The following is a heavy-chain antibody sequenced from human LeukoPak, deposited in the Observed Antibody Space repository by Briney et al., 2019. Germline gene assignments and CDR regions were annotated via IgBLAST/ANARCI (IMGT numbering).Heavy chain of an antibody. CDR3: ASRFLEWLDPAGV. J-gene: IGHJ6*02. V-gene: IGHV3-23*01. Sequence: PGGSLRLSCAASGFTFSSYAMSWVRQAPGKGLEWVSAISGSGGSTYYADSVKGRFTISRDNSKNTLYLQMNSLRAEDTAVYYCASRFLEWLDPAGVWGQGTTVTVSS. D-gene: IGHD3-3*01. CDR1: GFTFSSYA. CDR2: ISGSGGST.